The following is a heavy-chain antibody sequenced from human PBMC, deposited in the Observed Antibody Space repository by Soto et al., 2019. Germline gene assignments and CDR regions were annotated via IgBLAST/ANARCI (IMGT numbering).Heavy chain of an antibody. J-gene: IGHJ6*03. V-gene: IGHV4-4*02. CDR1: SGSISSSNW. CDR3: ARAQISSGWDYYYYYMDV. Sequence: PSETLSLTCAVSSGSISSSNWWSWVRQPPGKGLEWIGEIYHSGSTNYNPSLKSRVTISVDKSKNQFSLKLSSVTAADTAVYYCARAQISSGWDYYYYYMDVWGKGTTVTVS. D-gene: IGHD6-19*01. CDR2: IYHSGST.